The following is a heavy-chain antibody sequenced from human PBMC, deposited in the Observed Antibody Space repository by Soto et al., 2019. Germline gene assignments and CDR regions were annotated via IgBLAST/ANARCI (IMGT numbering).Heavy chain of an antibody. D-gene: IGHD6-13*01. V-gene: IGHV1-2*02. CDR1: GYTLTGYY. J-gene: IGHJ4*02. CDR2: INPNSGGT. Sequence: ASVKVSCKASGYTLTGYYMHWVRQAPGQGLEWMGWINPNSGGTNYAQKFQGRVTMTRDTSISTAYMELSRLRSDDTAVYYCAGAKGTGYSSSWYLFDYWGQGTMVTVSS. CDR3: AGAKGTGYSSSWYLFDY.